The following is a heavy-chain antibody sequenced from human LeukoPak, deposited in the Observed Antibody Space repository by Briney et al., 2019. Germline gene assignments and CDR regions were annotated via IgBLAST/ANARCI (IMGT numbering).Heavy chain of an antibody. CDR3: ARVGKLREWEPPSYYYYMDV. CDR2: MNPNSGNT. V-gene: IGHV1-8*03. J-gene: IGHJ6*03. CDR1: GYTFTSYD. Sequence: GASVKVSCKASGYTFTSYDINWVRQATGQGLEWMGWMNPNSGNTGYAQKFQGRVTITRNTSISTAYMELSSLRSEDTAVYYCARVGKLREWEPPSYYYYMDVWGKGTTVTVSS. D-gene: IGHD1-26*01.